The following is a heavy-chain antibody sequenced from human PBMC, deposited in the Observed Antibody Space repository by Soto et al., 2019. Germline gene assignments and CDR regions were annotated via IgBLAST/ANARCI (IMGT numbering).Heavy chain of an antibody. CDR2: IYYRGST. J-gene: IGHJ6*04. CDR3: ARDGREASGMDV. V-gene: IGHV4-59*11. CDR1: GGSISSHY. Sequence: SETLSLTCTVSGGSISSHYWSWVRQAPGKGLEWIGHIYYRGSTNYNPSLRSRSTISVDTSKNQFSLKLNSVTTADTAVYYCARDGREASGMDVWGKGTKVTVSS. D-gene: IGHD1-26*01.